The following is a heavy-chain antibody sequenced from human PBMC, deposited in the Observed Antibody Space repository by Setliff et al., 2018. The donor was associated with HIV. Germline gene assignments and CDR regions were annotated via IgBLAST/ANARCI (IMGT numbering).Heavy chain of an antibody. Sequence: NPSETLSLTCIVSGGSISSGTYYWGWIRQPPGKGLEYIGSAFYSDNTYYKPSLKNRVTISVDTSRNQFSLKLTSVTAADTAVYYCAIEVGHRSGYYRGSFDYWGQGTLVTVSS. J-gene: IGHJ4*02. V-gene: IGHV4-39*07. CDR2: AFYSDNT. D-gene: IGHD6-19*01. CDR1: GGSISSGTYY. CDR3: AIEVGHRSGYYRGSFDY.